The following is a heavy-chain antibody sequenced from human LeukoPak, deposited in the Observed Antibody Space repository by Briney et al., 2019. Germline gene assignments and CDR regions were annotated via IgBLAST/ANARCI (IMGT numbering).Heavy chain of an antibody. D-gene: IGHD3-22*01. CDR1: GFTFSTYV. CDR3: AKDRGRYYDSSGDYWGYFFDS. Sequence: GGSLRLSCAASGFTFSTYVVNWVRQAPGKGLEWVSAISGSGGNTYYADTVSGRFTISRDNSKNTLYLQMSSLRVEGTAVYYCAKDRGRYYDSSGDYWGYFFDSWGQGILVTVST. CDR2: ISGSGGNT. J-gene: IGHJ4*02. V-gene: IGHV3-23*01.